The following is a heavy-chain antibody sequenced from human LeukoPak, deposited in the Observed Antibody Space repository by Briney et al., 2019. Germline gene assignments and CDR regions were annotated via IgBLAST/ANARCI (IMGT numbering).Heavy chain of an antibody. J-gene: IGHJ5*02. Sequence: SETLSLTXTVSGGSISSYYWSWIRQPAGKGLEWIGRIYTSGSTNYNPSLKSRVTMSVDTSKNQFSLKLSSVTAADTAVYYCAREVTAMVTRWFDPWGQGTLVTVSS. V-gene: IGHV4-4*07. CDR3: AREVTAMVTRWFDP. CDR1: GGSISSYY. CDR2: IYTSGST. D-gene: IGHD5-18*01.